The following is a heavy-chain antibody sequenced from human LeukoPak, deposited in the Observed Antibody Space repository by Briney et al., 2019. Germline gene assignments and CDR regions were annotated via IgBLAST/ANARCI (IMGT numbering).Heavy chain of an antibody. J-gene: IGHJ6*03. CDR3: ARAHYDFWSGYYKAGENYYYMDV. CDR1: GFTFSSYW. D-gene: IGHD3-3*01. V-gene: IGHV3-74*01. Sequence: PGGSLRLSCAASGFTFSSYWMHWVRQAPGKGLVWVSRINTDGSSTSYADSVKGRFTISRDNAKNTLYLQMNSLRAEDTAVYYCARAHYDFWSGYYKAGENYYYMDVWGKGTTVTVSS. CDR2: INTDGSST.